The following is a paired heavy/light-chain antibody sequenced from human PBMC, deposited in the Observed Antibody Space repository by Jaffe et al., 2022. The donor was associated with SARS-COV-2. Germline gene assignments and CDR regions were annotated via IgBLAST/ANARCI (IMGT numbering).Light chain of an antibody. Sequence: DIQMTQSPSSLSASVGDRVTITCRASQGIRNDLGWYQQKPGKAPKRLIYAASSLQTGVPSRFSGSGSGTEFTLTISSLQPEDFATYYCLQHNSYPYTFGQGTKLEIK. J-gene: IGKJ2*01. V-gene: IGKV1-17*01. CDR3: LQHNSYPYT. CDR1: QGIRND. CDR2: AAS.
Heavy chain of an antibody. D-gene: IGHD5-12*01. CDR1: GFTFSSHA. V-gene: IGHV3-30*04. Sequence: QVHRVESGGGVVQPGRSLRLSCAASGFTFSSHAMHWVRQAPGKGLEWVAVISYDASNKYYADSVKGRFTISRDNSKNTLYLQMNSLRAEDTAVYCCASLGYSGYDRSSLPIDYWGQGTLVTVSS. CDR3: ASLGYSGYDRSSLPIDY. J-gene: IGHJ4*02. CDR2: ISYDASNK.